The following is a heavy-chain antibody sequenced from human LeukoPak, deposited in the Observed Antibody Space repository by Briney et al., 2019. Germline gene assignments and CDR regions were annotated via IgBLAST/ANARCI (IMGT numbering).Heavy chain of an antibody. Sequence: GGSLRLSCAASGFTFSDYYMSWIRQAPGKGLEWVSYISSTVITVYYADSVTGRFTISRDNAKNSLYLQMNSLRAEDTAVYYCVRSVYNWNDVDYWGQGTLATVSS. CDR3: VRSVYNWNDVDY. CDR2: ISSTVITV. V-gene: IGHV3-11*01. CDR1: GFTFSDYY. J-gene: IGHJ4*02. D-gene: IGHD1-20*01.